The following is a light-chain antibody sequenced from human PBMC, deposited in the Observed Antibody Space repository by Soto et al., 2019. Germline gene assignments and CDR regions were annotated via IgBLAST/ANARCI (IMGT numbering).Light chain of an antibody. CDR3: QSYDSSLSISV. V-gene: IGLV1-40*01. CDR1: SSTFGAGSD. CDR2: GDI. J-gene: IGLJ2*01. Sequence: QSVLTQPPSVSGAPGQRVSISCTGPSSTFGAGSDVPWYQHLPGTAPKLLIFGDINRPSGVPDRFSGSKSGTSASLAITGLQAEDEADYYCQSYDSSLSISVFGGGTKLTVL.